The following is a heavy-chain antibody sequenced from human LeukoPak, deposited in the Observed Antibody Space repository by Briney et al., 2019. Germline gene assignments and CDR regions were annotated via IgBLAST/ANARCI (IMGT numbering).Heavy chain of an antibody. D-gene: IGHD2-2*01. CDR1: GFTFSSYA. CDR3: AKSAISPLDYCSSTSCSPTLWY. CDR2: ISGSGGST. V-gene: IGHV3-23*01. Sequence: GSLRLSCAASGFTFSSYAMSWVRQAPGKGLEWVSAISGSGGSTYYADSVKGRFTISRDNSKNTLYLQMNSLRAEDTAVYYCAKSAISPLDYCSSTSCSPTLWYWGQGTLVTVSS. J-gene: IGHJ4*02.